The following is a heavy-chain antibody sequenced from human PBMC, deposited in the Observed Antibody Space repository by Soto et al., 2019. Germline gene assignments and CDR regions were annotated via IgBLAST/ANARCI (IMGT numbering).Heavy chain of an antibody. CDR1: GGSISSYY. CDR2: IYYSGST. J-gene: IGHJ5*02. Sequence: KTSETLSLTCTVSGGSISSYYWSWIRQPPGKGLEWIGYIYYSGSTNYNPSLKSRVTISVDTSKNQFSLKLSSVTAADTAVYYCARGTYYYDSSGLNWFDPWGQGTLVTVSS. V-gene: IGHV4-59*08. CDR3: ARGTYYYDSSGLNWFDP. D-gene: IGHD3-22*01.